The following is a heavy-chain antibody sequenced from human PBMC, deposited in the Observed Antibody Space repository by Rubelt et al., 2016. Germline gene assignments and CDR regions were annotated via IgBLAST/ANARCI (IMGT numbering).Heavy chain of an antibody. Sequence: QVQLVQSGAEVKKPGASVKVSCKASGYTFTSYGISWVRQAPGQGLEWMGWISAYNGNTNYAQKLQGRGTMTTDTSTSQADMELGSLRSDDTAVCYCARDRDGWQWLAPSLPDAFDIWGQGTMVTVSS. CDR2: ISAYNGNT. D-gene: IGHD6-19*01. CDR3: ARDRDGWQWLAPSLPDAFDI. CDR1: GYTFTSYG. V-gene: IGHV1-18*01. J-gene: IGHJ3*02.